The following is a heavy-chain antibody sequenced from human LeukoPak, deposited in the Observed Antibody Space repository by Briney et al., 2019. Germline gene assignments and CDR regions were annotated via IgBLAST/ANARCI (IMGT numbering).Heavy chain of an antibody. CDR2: IYPGDSDT. V-gene: IGHV5-51*01. CDR1: GYSFTRYW. J-gene: IGHJ4*02. Sequence: GESLKISCKGSGYSFTRYWIGWVRPMPGKGLEWMGIIYPGDSDTRYSPSSQGQVTISADKSISTAYLQWSSLKASDTAMYYCAINYHSSGLPFDYWGQGALVTVSS. D-gene: IGHD3-22*01. CDR3: AINYHSSGLPFDY.